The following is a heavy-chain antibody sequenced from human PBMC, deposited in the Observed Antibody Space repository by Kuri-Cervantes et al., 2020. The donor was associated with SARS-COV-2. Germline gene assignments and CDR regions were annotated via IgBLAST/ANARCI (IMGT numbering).Heavy chain of an antibody. CDR1: GVTFSSYE. V-gene: IGHV3-48*03. D-gene: IGHD3-22*01. Sequence: GESLKISCAASGVTFSSYEMNWVRQAPGKGLEWVSYISSSGSTIYYADSVKGRFTISRDNAKNSLYLQMNSLRAEDTAVYYCAKDMYYDSSGFYDAFDIWGQGAMVTVSS. J-gene: IGHJ3*02. CDR3: AKDMYYDSSGFYDAFDI. CDR2: ISSSGSTI.